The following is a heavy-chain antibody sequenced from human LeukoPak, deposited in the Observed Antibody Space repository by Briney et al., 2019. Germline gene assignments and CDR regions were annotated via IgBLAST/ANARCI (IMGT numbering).Heavy chain of an antibody. V-gene: IGHV4-39*01. Sequence: SETLSLTCTVSGGSISSSSYYWGWIRQPPGKGLEWIGSIYYSGSAYYNPSLKSRVTISVDTSKNQFSLKLSSVTAADTAVYYCASARRRDIVVVPAAAFDYWGQGTLVTVSS. CDR3: ASARRRDIVVVPAAAFDY. CDR2: IYYSGSA. J-gene: IGHJ4*02. D-gene: IGHD2-2*01. CDR1: GGSISSSSYY.